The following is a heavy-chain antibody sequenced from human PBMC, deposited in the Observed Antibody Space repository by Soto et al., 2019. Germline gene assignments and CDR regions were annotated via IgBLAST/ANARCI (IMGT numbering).Heavy chain of an antibody. CDR1: GGSISSSNW. CDR2: IYHGGST. CDR3: ARARIAAADTADFDC. V-gene: IGHV4-4*02. Sequence: PSETLSLTCAVSGGSISSSNWWSWVRQPPGKGLEWIGEIYHGGSTEYNPSLKSRVTISVDKSKNQFSLKLTSVTAADTAMYFCARARIAAADTADFDCWVQGTLVTVSS. D-gene: IGHD6-25*01. J-gene: IGHJ4*02.